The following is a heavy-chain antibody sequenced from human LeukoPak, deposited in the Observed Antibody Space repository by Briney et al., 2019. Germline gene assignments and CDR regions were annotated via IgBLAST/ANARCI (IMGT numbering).Heavy chain of an antibody. J-gene: IGHJ3*02. V-gene: IGHV3-48*03. CDR1: GFTFSSYE. CDR2: ISSSGSTI. D-gene: IGHD3-16*01. Sequence: PGGSLRLSCAASGFTFSSYEMNWVRQAPGKGLEWVSYISSSGSTIYYADSVKDRFTISRDNAKNSLYLQMKSLRAEDTAVYYCARDKKITEFDMWGQGTMVTVSS. CDR3: ARDKKITEFDM.